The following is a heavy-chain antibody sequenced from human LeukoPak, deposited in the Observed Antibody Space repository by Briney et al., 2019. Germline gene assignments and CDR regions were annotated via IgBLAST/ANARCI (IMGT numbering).Heavy chain of an antibody. D-gene: IGHD6-19*01. Sequence: GASVKVSCKASGYTFTSYGISWVRQAPGQGLEWMGWISAYNGNTNYAQKLQGRVTMTTDTSTSTAYMELRSLRSDDTAVYYCARDVMSSGWLPLPNWFDPWGQGTLVTVSS. V-gene: IGHV1-18*01. CDR3: ARDVMSSGWLPLPNWFDP. CDR2: ISAYNGNT. CDR1: GYTFTSYG. J-gene: IGHJ5*02.